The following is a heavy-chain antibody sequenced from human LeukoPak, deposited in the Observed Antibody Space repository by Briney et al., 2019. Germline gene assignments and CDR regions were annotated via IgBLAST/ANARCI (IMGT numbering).Heavy chain of an antibody. J-gene: IGHJ4*02. Sequence: SVKVSCKASGGTFSSYAISWVRQAPGQGLEWMGGIIPIFGTANYAQKFQGRVTITADESTSTAYMELSSLRSEDTAVYYCARAYCSGGSCYAVLSGWGRGTLVTVSS. D-gene: IGHD2-15*01. CDR1: GGTFSSYA. CDR2: IIPIFGTA. CDR3: ARAYCSGGSCYAVLSG. V-gene: IGHV1-69*13.